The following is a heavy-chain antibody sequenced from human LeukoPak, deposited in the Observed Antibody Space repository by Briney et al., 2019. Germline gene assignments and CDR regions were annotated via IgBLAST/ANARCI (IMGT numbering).Heavy chain of an antibody. D-gene: IGHD3-22*01. CDR2: ISTDGSR. Sequence: GGSLRLSCAASGFTFNSYWMHWVRQAAGKGLVWVSRISTDGSRDYADSVKGRFTISRDNSKNTLYLQMNSLRAEDTAVYYCASGDSSGYDYWGQGTLVTVSS. J-gene: IGHJ4*02. CDR1: GFTFNSYW. CDR3: ASGDSSGYDY. V-gene: IGHV3-74*01.